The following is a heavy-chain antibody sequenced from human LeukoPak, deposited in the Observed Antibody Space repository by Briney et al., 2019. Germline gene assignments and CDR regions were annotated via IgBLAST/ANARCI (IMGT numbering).Heavy chain of an antibody. Sequence: PSETLSLTCTVSGGSISSSSYYWGWIRQPPGKGLEWIGNIYYSGSTYYNPSLKSRVTISVDTSKNQFSLKLSSVTAADTAVYYCARLGSPRRYYYYMDVWGKGTTVTVSS. V-gene: IGHV4-39*01. CDR2: IYYSGST. J-gene: IGHJ6*03. CDR3: ARLGSPRRYYYYMDV. D-gene: IGHD2-15*01. CDR1: GGSISSSSYY.